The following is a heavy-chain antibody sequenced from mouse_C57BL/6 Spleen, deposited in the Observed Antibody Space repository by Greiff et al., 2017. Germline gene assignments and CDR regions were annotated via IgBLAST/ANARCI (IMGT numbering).Heavy chain of an antibody. Sequence: EVKLVESGGGLVKPGGSLKLSCAASGFTFSSYTMSWVRQTPEKRLEWVATISGGGGNTYYPDSVKGRFTISRDNAKNTLYLQMSSLRSEDTALYYCARHNYGNSFDYWGQGTTLTVSS. J-gene: IGHJ2*01. CDR3: ARHNYGNSFDY. CDR1: GFTFSSYT. CDR2: ISGGGGNT. V-gene: IGHV5-9*01. D-gene: IGHD2-1*01.